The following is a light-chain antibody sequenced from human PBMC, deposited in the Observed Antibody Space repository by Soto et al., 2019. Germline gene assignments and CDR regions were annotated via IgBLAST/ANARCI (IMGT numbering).Light chain of an antibody. CDR2: GPS. CDR3: QQYGGSPPVT. CDR1: QSVNNNF. Sequence: EIVLTQSPGTLSLSPGERATLSCRASQSVNNNFLAWYQQKPGQPPKLLIFGPSSRATGIPDRFSGSGSVTDFTLTISRLEPEDFAVYYCQQYGGSPPVTFGGGTKVEIK. V-gene: IGKV3-20*01. J-gene: IGKJ4*01.